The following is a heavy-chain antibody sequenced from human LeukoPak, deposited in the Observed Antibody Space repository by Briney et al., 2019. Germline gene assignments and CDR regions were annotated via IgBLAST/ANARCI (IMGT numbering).Heavy chain of an antibody. J-gene: IGHJ4*02. V-gene: IGHV3-30*02. CDR1: GFTFSSYG. CDR2: IWYDGSNK. CDR3: AKDRERYYYDSSGVAH. Sequence: GGSLRLSCAASGFTFSSYGMHWVRQAPGKGLEWVAVIWYDGSNKYYADSVKGRFTISRDNSKNTLYLQMNSLRAEDTAVYYCAKDRERYYYDSSGVAHWGQGTLVTVSS. D-gene: IGHD3-22*01.